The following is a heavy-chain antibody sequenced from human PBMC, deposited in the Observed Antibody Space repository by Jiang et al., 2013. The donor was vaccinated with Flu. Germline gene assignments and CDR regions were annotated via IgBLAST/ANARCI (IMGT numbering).Heavy chain of an antibody. D-gene: IGHD1-26*01. CDR1: GYKFTSYW. V-gene: IGHV5-10-1*01. J-gene: IGHJ4*02. CDR2: IDPSDSYI. CDR3: ARHSGSYFDY. Sequence: ISCKGSGYKFTSYWITWVRQMPGKGLEWMGRIDPSDSYINYSPSFQGHVTMSVDKSISTAYLQWSSLRASDTAMYYCARHSGSYFDYWGQGTLVTVSS.